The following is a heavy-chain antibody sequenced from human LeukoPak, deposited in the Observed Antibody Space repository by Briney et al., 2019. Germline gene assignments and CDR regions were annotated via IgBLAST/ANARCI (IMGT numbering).Heavy chain of an antibody. CDR1: GGSISSYY. V-gene: IGHV4-59*01. D-gene: IGHD1-26*01. Sequence: PSETLSLTCTVSGGSISSYYWSWIRQPPWKGLEWIGYIYCSGSTNYNPSLKSRVTISVDTSKNQFSLKLTSVTAADTAVYFCARVVGPTRIDFWGQGTLVTVSS. CDR2: IYCSGST. CDR3: ARVVGPTRIDF. J-gene: IGHJ4*02.